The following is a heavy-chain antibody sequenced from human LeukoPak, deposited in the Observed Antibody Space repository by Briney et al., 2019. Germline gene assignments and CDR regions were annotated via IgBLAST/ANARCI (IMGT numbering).Heavy chain of an antibody. CDR1: GYSISNDYY. CDR3: AKAGTTGIHHWFDP. D-gene: IGHD1-1*01. Sequence: PSATLSLTCVVSGYSISNDYYWGWIRQPPGKGLEWIGNIYHSGGSYYNPSLKSRVTILVDTSKNQFSLKLSSVTAADTAVYYCAKAGTTGIHHWFDPWGQGNLVTVSS. V-gene: IGHV4-38-2*01. J-gene: IGHJ5*02. CDR2: IYHSGGS.